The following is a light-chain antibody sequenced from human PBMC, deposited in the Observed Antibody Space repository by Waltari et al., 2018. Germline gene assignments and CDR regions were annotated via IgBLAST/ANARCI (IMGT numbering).Light chain of an antibody. V-gene: IGLV2-14*01. CDR3: SSYASSGTLV. J-gene: IGLJ1*01. CDR2: EVN. CDR1: SSGVGGYTF. Sequence: QSALTQPASVSGSPGQSITISCTGTSSGVGGYTFASWYQVHPGKVPKLIIYEVNRRPSGVSNRFSGSKSGNTASLTISGLQAEDEADFYCSSYASSGTLVFGSGTKVTVL.